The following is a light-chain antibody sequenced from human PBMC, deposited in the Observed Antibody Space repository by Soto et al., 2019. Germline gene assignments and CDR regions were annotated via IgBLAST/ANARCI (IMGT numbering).Light chain of an antibody. CDR2: NAL. CDR3: QQYNSFWT. CDR1: QSVSTN. J-gene: IGKJ1*01. V-gene: IGKV3-15*01. Sequence: EIVMTQSPATLSVSPGERATLSCRASQSVSTNLAWYQQKPGQAPRLLIYNALTRATGIPARFSGSGSGTEFTLTISSLQSEDFATYYCQQYNSFWTFGQGTKVDIK.